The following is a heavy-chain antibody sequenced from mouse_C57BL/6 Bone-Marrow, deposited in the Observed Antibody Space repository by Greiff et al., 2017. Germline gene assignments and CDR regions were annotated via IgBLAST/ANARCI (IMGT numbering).Heavy chain of an antibody. J-gene: IGHJ3*01. D-gene: IGHD2-2*01. Sequence: EVQLQESGGGLVQPGGSLKLSCAASGFTFSDYYMYWVRQTPEKRLEWVAYISNGGGSTYYPDTVKGRITISRDNAKNTLYLQMSRLKSEDASMYYCAREEGVREGCAYWGQGTLVTVSA. CDR1: GFTFSDYY. CDR3: AREEGVREGCAY. CDR2: ISNGGGST. V-gene: IGHV5-12*01.